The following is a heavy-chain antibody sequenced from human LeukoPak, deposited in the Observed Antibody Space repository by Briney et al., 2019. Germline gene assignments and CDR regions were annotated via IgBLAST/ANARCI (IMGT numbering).Heavy chain of an antibody. D-gene: IGHD5-24*01. CDR3: ARLLQRWLQTMDY. Sequence: GGSLRLSCAASGFTFSSYSMNWVRQAPGKGLEWVSSISSSSSYIYYADSVKGRFTISRDNAKNSLYLQMNSLRAEDTAVYYCARLLQRWLQTMDYWGQGTLVTVSS. V-gene: IGHV3-21*01. J-gene: IGHJ4*02. CDR1: GFTFSSYS. CDR2: ISSSSSYI.